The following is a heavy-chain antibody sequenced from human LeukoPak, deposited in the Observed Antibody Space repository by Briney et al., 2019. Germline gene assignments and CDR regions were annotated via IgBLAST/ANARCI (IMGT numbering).Heavy chain of an antibody. Sequence: ASVKVSCKASGYTFTGYFTHWVRQDPGQGLEWIGWINPNIGATKYARKLQGRVTMTRDTSISTAYMEVSRLRSDDTAVYYCARGQLTDDLDYWGQGTLVTVSS. CDR3: ARGQLTDDLDY. V-gene: IGHV1-2*02. CDR2: INPNIGAT. D-gene: IGHD1-14*01. CDR1: GYTFTGYF. J-gene: IGHJ4*02.